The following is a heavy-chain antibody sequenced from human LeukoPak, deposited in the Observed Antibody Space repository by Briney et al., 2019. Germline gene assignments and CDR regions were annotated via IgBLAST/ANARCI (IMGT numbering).Heavy chain of an antibody. Sequence: SETLSLTCAVYGGPFSGYYWSWIRQPPGKGLEWIGEINHSGSTNYNPSLKSRVTISVDTSKNQFSLKLSSVTAADTAVYCCAREEGQQLVHSPWGQGTLVTVSS. CDR3: AREEGQQLVHSP. J-gene: IGHJ5*02. CDR2: INHSGST. V-gene: IGHV4-34*01. D-gene: IGHD6-13*01. CDR1: GGPFSGYY.